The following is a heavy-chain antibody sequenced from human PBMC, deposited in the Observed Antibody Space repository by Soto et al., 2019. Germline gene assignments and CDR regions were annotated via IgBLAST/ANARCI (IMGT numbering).Heavy chain of an antibody. CDR3: ARDYDSGTYHNWFDP. CDR2: IYYSGST. Sequence: SETLSLTCTVSGGSISSYYWSLIRQPPGKGLEWIGYIYYSGSTTYNPSLKSRVTISVDTSKNQFSLKLSSVTAADTAVYYCARDYDSGTYHNWFDPWGQGTLVTVSS. V-gene: IGHV4-59*01. D-gene: IGHD3-10*01. CDR1: GGSISSYY. J-gene: IGHJ5*02.